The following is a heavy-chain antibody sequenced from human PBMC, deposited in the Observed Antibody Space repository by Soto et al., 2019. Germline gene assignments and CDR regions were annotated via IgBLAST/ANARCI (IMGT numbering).Heavy chain of an antibody. CDR3: ARQALVSGTRYHSGSPDY. Sequence: GESLKISCKGSGYSFTSYWIGWVRQMPGKGLEWMGIIYPGDSDTRYSPSFQGQVTISADKSISTAYLQWSSLKASDTAMYYCARQALVSGTRYHSGSPDYWGQGTLVTVSS. CDR2: IYPGDSDT. J-gene: IGHJ4*02. D-gene: IGHD1-26*01. V-gene: IGHV5-51*01. CDR1: GYSFTSYW.